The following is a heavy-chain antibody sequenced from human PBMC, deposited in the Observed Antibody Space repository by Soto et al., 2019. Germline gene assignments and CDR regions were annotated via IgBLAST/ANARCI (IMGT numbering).Heavy chain of an antibody. J-gene: IGHJ4*02. D-gene: IGHD2-15*01. Sequence: QVQLQESGPGLVKPSQTLSLTCTVSGGSISSGGYYWSWIRQHPGKGLEWIGYIYYSGSTYYNPSLTSRVTISVDTSKNQFSLKLSSVTAADTAVYYCASGRSPEYCSGGSCYPDNFDYWGQGTLVTVSS. V-gene: IGHV4-31*03. CDR1: GGSISSGGYY. CDR2: IYYSGST. CDR3: ASGRSPEYCSGGSCYPDNFDY.